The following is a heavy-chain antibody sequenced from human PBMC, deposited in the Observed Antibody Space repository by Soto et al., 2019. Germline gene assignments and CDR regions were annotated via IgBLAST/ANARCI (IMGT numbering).Heavy chain of an antibody. V-gene: IGHV4-34*01. CDR2: INHSGST. D-gene: IGHD6-19*01. J-gene: IGHJ4*02. CDR1: GGSFSGYY. CDR3: ARPKRSYSSGWTYDY. Sequence: SETLSLTCAVYGGSFSGYYLSWIRQPPGKGLEWIGEINHSGSTNYNPSLKSRVTISVDTSKNQFSLKLSSVTAADTAVYYCARPKRSYSSGWTYDYWGQGTLVTVSS.